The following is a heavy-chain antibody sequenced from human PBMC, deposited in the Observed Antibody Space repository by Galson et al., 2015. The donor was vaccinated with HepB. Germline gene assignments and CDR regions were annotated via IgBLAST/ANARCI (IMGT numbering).Heavy chain of an antibody. J-gene: IGHJ5*02. V-gene: IGHV4-39*01. CDR2: IYHTGNT. D-gene: IGHD5-12*01. CDR1: GVSITSGQYY. Sequence: ETLSLTCTVSGVSITSGQYYWAWVLQSPGKGLEWIGSIYHTGNTYYNSSLKSRLTMSLVTSTNQVSLRLTSVTAADTAIYYCAREGYTTDTWGQGTLVIVSS. CDR3: AREGYTTDT.